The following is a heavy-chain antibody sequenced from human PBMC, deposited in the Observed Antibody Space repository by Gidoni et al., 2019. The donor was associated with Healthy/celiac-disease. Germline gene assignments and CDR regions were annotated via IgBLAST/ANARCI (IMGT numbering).Heavy chain of an antibody. CDR3: AREIGSSWYPWDMDV. CDR2: IYTSGGT. J-gene: IGHJ6*02. CDR1: GGPISSGSYY. V-gene: IGHV4-61*02. Sequence: QVQLQESGLGLVKPSQTLSLTCPVSGGPISSGSYYWSWIRQPAGKGLEWIGRIYTSGGTNYNPSLKSRVTMSLDTSKNQFSLKLSSVTAADTAVYYCAREIGSSWYPWDMDVWGQGTTVTVSS. D-gene: IGHD6-13*01.